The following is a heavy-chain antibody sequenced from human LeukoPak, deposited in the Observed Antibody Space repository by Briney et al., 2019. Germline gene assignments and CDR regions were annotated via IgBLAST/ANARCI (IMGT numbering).Heavy chain of an antibody. D-gene: IGHD2-2*01. CDR3: ARTLDEVVPAAPSNPYYYYYYMDV. CDR1: GGSISSYY. CDR2: IYTSGST. V-gene: IGHV4-4*07. J-gene: IGHJ6*03. Sequence: SETLSLTCTVSGGSISSYYWSWIRQPAGKGLEWIGRIYTSGSTNYNPSLKSRVTMSVDTSKNQFSLKLSSVTAADTAVYYCARTLDEVVPAAPSNPYYYYYYMDVWGKGTTVTVSS.